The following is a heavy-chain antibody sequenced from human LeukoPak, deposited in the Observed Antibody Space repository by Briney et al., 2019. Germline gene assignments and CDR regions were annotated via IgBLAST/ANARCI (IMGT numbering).Heavy chain of an antibody. Sequence: GGSLRLSCAASGFTFSTYEMNWVRQAPGKGLEWVSYISSTSTTIYYADSVKGRFTISRDNAKNSLYLQMNSLRAEDTAVYYCARDLLNYYDSSGPFDYWGQGNLVTVS. D-gene: IGHD3-22*01. CDR3: ARDLLNYYDSSGPFDY. CDR2: ISSTSTTI. V-gene: IGHV3-48*03. J-gene: IGHJ4*02. CDR1: GFTFSTYE.